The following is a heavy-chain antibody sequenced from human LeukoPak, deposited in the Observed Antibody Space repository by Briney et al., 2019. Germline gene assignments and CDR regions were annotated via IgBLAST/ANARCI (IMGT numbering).Heavy chain of an antibody. Sequence: GASVKVSCKASGGTFASYTFAWVRQAPGQGLEWMGTINPSGGSTTYAQKFQGRVTMTRDTSTSTVYMELSSLRSEDTAVYYCARDHGSAYYRAPRHWGQGTLVTVSS. D-gene: IGHD3-10*01. J-gene: IGHJ4*02. CDR1: GGTFASYT. V-gene: IGHV1-46*01. CDR3: ARDHGSAYYRAPRH. CDR2: INPSGGST.